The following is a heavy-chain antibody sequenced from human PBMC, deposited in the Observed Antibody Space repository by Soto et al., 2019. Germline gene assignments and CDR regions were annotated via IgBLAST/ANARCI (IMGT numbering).Heavy chain of an antibody. Sequence: VQLVESGGALVQPGGSLRLSCAASGFTFSSYAMHWVRQAPGKGLEWVAVISYDGSNKYYADSVKGRFTISRDNSKNTLYLQMNSLRAEDTAVYYCARGDPIFCSGGSCYYGWGQGTLVTVSS. J-gene: IGHJ4*02. V-gene: IGHV3-30-3*01. CDR1: GFTFSSYA. CDR2: ISYDGSNK. CDR3: ARGDPIFCSGGSCYYG. D-gene: IGHD2-15*01.